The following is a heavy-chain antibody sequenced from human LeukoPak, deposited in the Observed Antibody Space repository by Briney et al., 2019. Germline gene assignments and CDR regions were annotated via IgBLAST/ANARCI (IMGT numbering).Heavy chain of an antibody. J-gene: IGHJ4*02. CDR1: GFTFSSYA. D-gene: IGHD3-10*01. CDR2: ISYDGSNK. Sequence: GGSLRLSCAASGFTFSSYAMHWVRQAPGKGLEWVAVISYDGSNKYYADSVKGRFTISRDNSKNTLYLQMSSLRAEDTAVYYCARDQKSILWFGELLSNYFDYWGQGTLVTVSS. CDR3: ARDQKSILWFGELLSNYFDY. V-gene: IGHV3-30-3*01.